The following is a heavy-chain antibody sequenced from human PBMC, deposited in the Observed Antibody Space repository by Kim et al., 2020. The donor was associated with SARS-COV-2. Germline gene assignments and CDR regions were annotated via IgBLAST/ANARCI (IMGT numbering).Heavy chain of an antibody. V-gene: IGHV3-7*03. CDR3: VTNGWYLFDK. CDR1: GFTFSRHW. CDR2: LTENGSEQ. J-gene: IGHJ4*02. Sequence: GGFLRLSCVVSGFTFSRHWMTWVRQAPGKGLEWVATLTENGSEQFYVDSVKGRFTISRDNAKNSLYLQMSSLRAEDTAPYYCVTNGWYLFDKWGQGTLV. D-gene: IGHD6-19*01.